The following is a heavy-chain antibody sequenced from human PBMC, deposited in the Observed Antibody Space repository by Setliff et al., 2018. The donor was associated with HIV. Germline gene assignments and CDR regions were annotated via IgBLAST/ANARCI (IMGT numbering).Heavy chain of an antibody. CDR2: IYSSGST. CDR3: ARIATYYDTSGYLIPYYFDY. D-gene: IGHD3-22*01. Sequence: SETLSLTCTVSGGSLSSYYWSWIRQPAGKGLEWIGRIYSSGSTNYNPSLKSRLTMSVDTSKNQFSLKLTSVTAADTAVYYCARIATYYDTSGYLIPYYFDYWGQGTLVTVSS. J-gene: IGHJ4*02. V-gene: IGHV4-4*07. CDR1: GGSLSSYY.